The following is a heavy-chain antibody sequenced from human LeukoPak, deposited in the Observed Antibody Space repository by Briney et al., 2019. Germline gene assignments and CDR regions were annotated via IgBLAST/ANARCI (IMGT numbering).Heavy chain of an antibody. CDR3: ARHDSFLEWLLSLDY. V-gene: IGHV5-51*01. D-gene: IGHD3-3*01. Sequence: GESLKISCKGSGYRFTSYWIGWVRQMPGKGLEWMGIIYPGDSDTRYSPSFQGQVTISADKSISTAYLQWSSLKASDTAMYYCARHDSFLEWLLSLDYWGQGTLVTVSS. CDR2: IYPGDSDT. CDR1: GYRFTSYW. J-gene: IGHJ4*02.